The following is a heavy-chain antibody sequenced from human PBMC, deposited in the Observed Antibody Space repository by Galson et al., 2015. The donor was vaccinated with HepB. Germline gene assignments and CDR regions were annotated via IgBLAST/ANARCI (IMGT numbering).Heavy chain of an antibody. CDR2: ISSTTDSI. CDR3: ARERITLAGAFYFDL. D-gene: IGHD3-10*01. CDR1: GFTFSGYT. Sequence: SLRLSCAASGFTFSGYTMHWVRQGPGKGLEWVSSISSTTDSIYYADSLKGRYTISRDNTKSSLYLQLNSLRVEDTAIYFCARERITLAGAFYFDLWGQGALLTVSS. J-gene: IGHJ4*02. V-gene: IGHV3-21*01.